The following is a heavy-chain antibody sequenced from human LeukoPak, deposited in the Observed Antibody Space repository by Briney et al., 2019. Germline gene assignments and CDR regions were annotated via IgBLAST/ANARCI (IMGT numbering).Heavy chain of an antibody. J-gene: IGHJ4*02. Sequence: PGGSLRLSCAASGFTFSDYGMTWVRQAPGKGLEWVSFISTSSNYIYYADSVKGRFTVSRDNARKSLFLQMNSLRAEDTAVYYCARDNWIEAHYFDYWGQGTLVTVSS. CDR3: ARDNWIEAHYFDY. CDR1: GFTFSDYG. D-gene: IGHD1-20*01. V-gene: IGHV3-21*01. CDR2: ISTSSNYI.